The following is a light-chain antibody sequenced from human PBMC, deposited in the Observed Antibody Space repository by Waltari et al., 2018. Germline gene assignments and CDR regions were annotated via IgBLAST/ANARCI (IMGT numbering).Light chain of an antibody. CDR1: QSISSN. CDR3: QQYNNWPPLT. V-gene: IGKV3-15*01. J-gene: IGKJ4*01. CDR2: GAS. Sequence: IILTQSPATLSVSPGGTATLSCRASQSISSNLAWYQQKPGQTPRLLMYGASTRASGVPGRFSGSGSGTEFTLTISSLQSEDFAAYYCQQYNNWPPLTFGGGTKVEI.